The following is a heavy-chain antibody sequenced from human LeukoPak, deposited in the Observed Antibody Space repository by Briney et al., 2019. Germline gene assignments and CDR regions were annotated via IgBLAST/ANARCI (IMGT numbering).Heavy chain of an antibody. CDR1: GGSISSYY. CDR3: ARSYCSGGSCYSK. J-gene: IGHJ4*02. D-gene: IGHD2-15*01. V-gene: IGHV4-4*07. CDR2: IYSSGST. Sequence: SETLSLTCTVSGGSISSYYWSWIRQPAGKGLEWIGRIYSSGSTNYNPSLKSRGTMSVDTSKNQFSLKLSSVTAADTAVYYCARSYCSGGSCYSKWGQGTLVTVSS.